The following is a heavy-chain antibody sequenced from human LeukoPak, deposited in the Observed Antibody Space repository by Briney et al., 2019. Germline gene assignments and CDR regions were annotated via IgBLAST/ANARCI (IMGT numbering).Heavy chain of an antibody. D-gene: IGHD3-10*01. CDR3: AETPWFGELSEKWFDP. V-gene: IGHV1-69*05. J-gene: IGHJ5*02. Sequence: ASVKVSCKASGGTFSSYAISWVRQAPGQGLEWMGRIIPIFGTANYAQKFQGRVTITTDESTSTAYMELSSLRSEDTAVYYCAETPWFGELSEKWFDPWGQGTLVTVSS. CDR1: GGTFSSYA. CDR2: IIPIFGTA.